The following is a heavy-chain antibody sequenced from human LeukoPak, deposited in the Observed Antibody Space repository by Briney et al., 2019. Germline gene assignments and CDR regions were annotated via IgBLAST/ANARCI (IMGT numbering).Heavy chain of an antibody. V-gene: IGHV3-23*01. J-gene: IGHJ4*02. D-gene: IGHD5-18*01. CDR1: GFTFSSYA. CDR2: ISGSGAGT. CDR3: AKRDTAIDY. Sequence: GGSLRLSCAASGFTFSSYAMSWVRQAPGKGLEWVSTISGSGAGTYYADSVKGRFTISRDNSKNTLYLQMDSLRAEDTAVYYCAKRDTAIDYWGQGTLVTVSS.